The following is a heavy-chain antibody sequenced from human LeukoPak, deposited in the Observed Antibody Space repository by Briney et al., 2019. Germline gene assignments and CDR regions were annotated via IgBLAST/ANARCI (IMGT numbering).Heavy chain of an antibody. V-gene: IGHV3-30*03. J-gene: IGHJ4*02. D-gene: IGHD3-22*01. CDR3: AVSSGYYYSRFDY. Sequence: PGRSLRLSCAASGFTFRSYGMHWVRQAPGKGLEGVAVISYDGSNKYYADSVKGRFTISRDNSKSTLYLQMNSLRAEDTAVYYCAVSSGYYYSRFDYWGQGTLVTVSS. CDR1: GFTFRSYG. CDR2: ISYDGSNK.